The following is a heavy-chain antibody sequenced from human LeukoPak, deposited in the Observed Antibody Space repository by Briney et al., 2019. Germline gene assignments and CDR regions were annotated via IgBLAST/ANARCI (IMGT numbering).Heavy chain of an antibody. CDR2: INPDSGGT. J-gene: IGHJ4*02. CDR1: EYIFTDDY. V-gene: IGHV1-2*02. CDR3: ARDPSRKSAWLFDY. Sequence: ASVKVSCKPSEYIFTDDYMHWVRQTPGQGLEWMGWINPDSGGTNHAQKFQGRVTMTRDTSISTAYMELSRLRAEDTAVYYCARDPSRKSAWLFDYWGQGTLVTVSS. D-gene: IGHD3-22*01.